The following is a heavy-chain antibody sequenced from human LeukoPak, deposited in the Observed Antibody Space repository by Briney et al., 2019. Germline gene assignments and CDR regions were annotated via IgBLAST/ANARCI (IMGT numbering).Heavy chain of an antibody. V-gene: IGHV4-34*01. CDR2: INHSGST. J-gene: IGHJ4*02. CDR1: GGSFSGYY. D-gene: IGHD3-22*01. CDR3: SMDSSGYYYTASDY. Sequence: PSETLSLTCAVYGGSFSGYYWSWIRQPPGKGLEWIGEINHSGSTNYNPSLKSRVTISVDTSKNRFSLKLSSVTAADTAAYYCSMDSSGYYYTASDYWGQGTLVTVSS.